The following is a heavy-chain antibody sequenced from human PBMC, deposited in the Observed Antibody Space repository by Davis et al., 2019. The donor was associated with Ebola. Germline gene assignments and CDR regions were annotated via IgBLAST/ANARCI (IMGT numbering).Heavy chain of an antibody. J-gene: IGHJ5*02. CDR1: GFSFSSYW. Sequence: GESLKISCAASGFSFSSYWMSWVRQAPGKGLEWVANIKPDGSDKYYADSVKGRFTISRDNAKNSLHLQMNSLRAEDTAVYYCARGRFYCSSTNCYWFDHWGQGTLVTVSS. CDR2: IKPDGSDK. CDR3: ARGRFYCSSTNCYWFDH. D-gene: IGHD2-2*01. V-gene: IGHV3-7*01.